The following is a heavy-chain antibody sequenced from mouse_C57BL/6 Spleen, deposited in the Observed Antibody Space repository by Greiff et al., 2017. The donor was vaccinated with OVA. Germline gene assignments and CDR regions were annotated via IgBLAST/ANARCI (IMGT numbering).Heavy chain of an antibody. V-gene: IGHV1-82*01. D-gene: IGHD2-2*01. J-gene: IGHJ3*01. CDR3: ARIGWLPFAY. CDR2: IYPGDGDT. CDR1: GYAFSSSW. Sequence: QVQLQHSGPELVKPGASVKISCKASGYAFSSSWMNWVKQRPGKGLEWIGRIYPGDGDTNYNGKFKGKATLTADKSSSTAYMQLSSLTSEDSAVYFCARIGWLPFAYWGQGTLVTVSA.